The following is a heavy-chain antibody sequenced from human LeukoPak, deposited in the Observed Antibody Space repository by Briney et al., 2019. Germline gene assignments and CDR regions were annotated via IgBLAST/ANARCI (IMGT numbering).Heavy chain of an antibody. Sequence: GGSLRLSCAASGFTFSSYSMNWVRQAPGKGLEWVSSISSSSSYIYYADSVKGRFTISRDNAKNSLYLQMNSLRAEDTAVYYCASKSNSGSYYDASLPGDYWGQGTPVTVSS. V-gene: IGHV3-21*01. CDR2: ISSSSSYI. CDR1: GFTFSSYS. D-gene: IGHD1-26*01. J-gene: IGHJ4*02. CDR3: ASKSNSGSYYDASLPGDY.